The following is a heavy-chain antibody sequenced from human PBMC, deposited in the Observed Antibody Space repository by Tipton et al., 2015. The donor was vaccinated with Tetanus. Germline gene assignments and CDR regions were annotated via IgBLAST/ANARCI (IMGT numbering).Heavy chain of an antibody. CDR1: GGSLSRYY. V-gene: IGHV4-34*01. CDR2: VDDSGST. J-gene: IGHJ4*02. D-gene: IGHD5-12*01. CDR3: ARANNDYPKKGPFDY. Sequence: TLSLTCAVYGGSLSRYYRTWIRQPPGKGLEWIGEVDDSGSTNYHPSLKTRLAISADTSKNQFSLNLRSVITADTAVYYCARANNDYPKKGPFDYWGQGILVTVSS.